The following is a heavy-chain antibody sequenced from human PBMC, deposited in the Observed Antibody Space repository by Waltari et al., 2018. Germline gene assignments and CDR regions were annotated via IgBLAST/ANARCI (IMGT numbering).Heavy chain of an antibody. V-gene: IGHV1-2*02. CDR1: GYTFTAYY. D-gene: IGHD1-26*01. J-gene: IGHJ5*02. CDR2: INPNSGGT. Sequence: QVQLVQSGAEEKKPGASVKVSCKASGYTFTAYYMHWVRPAPGQGLEWMGWINPNSGGTNYAQKFQGRVTMTRDTSISTAYMELSRLRSDDTAVYYCARDDFSGYSGSYCHWFVPWGQGTLVTVSS. CDR3: ARDDFSGYSGSYCHWFVP.